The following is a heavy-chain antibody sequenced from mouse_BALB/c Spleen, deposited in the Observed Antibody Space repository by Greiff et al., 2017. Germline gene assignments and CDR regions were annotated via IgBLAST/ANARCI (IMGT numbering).Heavy chain of an antibody. CDR3: ARRWGNYDAMDY. CDR1: GYTFTDYN. Sequence: VQLQQSGPELVKPGASVKISCKASGYTFTDYNMHWVKQSHGKSLEWIGYIYPYNGGTGYNQKFKSKATLTVDNSSSTAYMELRSLTSEDSAVYYCARRWGNYDAMDYWGQGTSVTVSS. CDR2: IYPYNGGT. J-gene: IGHJ4*01. D-gene: IGHD2-1*01. V-gene: IGHV1S29*02.